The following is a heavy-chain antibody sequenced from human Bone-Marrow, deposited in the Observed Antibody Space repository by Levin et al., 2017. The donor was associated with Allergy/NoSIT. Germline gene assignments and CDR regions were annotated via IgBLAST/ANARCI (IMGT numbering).Heavy chain of an antibody. Sequence: PGGSLRLSCTVSGFTFSIYSINWVRQAPGKGLEWVSSISSSGSDMYYVDSVKGRFTISRDNAKNSLTLQMNSLRAEDTAVYYCARGIIGNVRVAHKEAFDIWGQGTMVSVSS. CDR1: GFTFSIYS. CDR2: ISSSGSDM. CDR3: ARGIIGNVRVAHKEAFDI. J-gene: IGHJ3*02. V-gene: IGHV3-21*01. D-gene: IGHD2-8*02.